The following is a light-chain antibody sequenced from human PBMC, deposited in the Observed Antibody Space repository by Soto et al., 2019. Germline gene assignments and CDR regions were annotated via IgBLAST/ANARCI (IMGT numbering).Light chain of an antibody. CDR3: QQYNSYSYT. CDR1: ESISYW. Sequence: DIQLTQSPSTLTASVGDRVTIGCRASESISYWLAWYQQKPGKAPKLLIYDASSLRSGVPSRFSGSGSGTEFTLTISTLQPDDFATYFCQQYNSYSYTFGQGTKLEIK. CDR2: DAS. J-gene: IGKJ2*01. V-gene: IGKV1-5*01.